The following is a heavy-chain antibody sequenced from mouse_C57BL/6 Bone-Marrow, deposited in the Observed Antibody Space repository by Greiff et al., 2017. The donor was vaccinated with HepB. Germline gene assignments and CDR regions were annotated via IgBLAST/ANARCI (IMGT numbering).Heavy chain of an antibody. CDR1: GYSFTDYN. CDR3: AWGPYYYGSSYGWYFDV. V-gene: IGHV1-39*01. D-gene: IGHD1-1*01. Sequence: VQLQQSGPELVKPGASVKISCKASGYSFTDYNMNWVKQSNGKSLEWIGVINPNYGTTSYNQKLKGKATLTVDQSSSTAYMQLNSLTSEDSAVYYCAWGPYYYGSSYGWYFDVWGTGTTVTVSS. CDR2: INPNYGTT. J-gene: IGHJ1*03.